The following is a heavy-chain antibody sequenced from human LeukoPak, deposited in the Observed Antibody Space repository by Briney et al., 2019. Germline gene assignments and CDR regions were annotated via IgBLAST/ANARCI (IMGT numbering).Heavy chain of an antibody. V-gene: IGHV4-34*01. Sequence: SETLSLTCAVYGGSFSGYYWSGIRHPPGKGLEWIGEINHRGSTNYNPSPRSRVTISVDTSKSQFSLTLSSVTAADTDVYYCARVGPGRYNSNDVDYTIFGGVIIPGAFDIWGQGTMVTVSS. CDR1: GGSFSGYY. CDR2: INHRGST. J-gene: IGHJ3*02. CDR3: ARVGPGRYNSNDVDYTIFGGVIIPGAFDI. D-gene: IGHD3-3*01.